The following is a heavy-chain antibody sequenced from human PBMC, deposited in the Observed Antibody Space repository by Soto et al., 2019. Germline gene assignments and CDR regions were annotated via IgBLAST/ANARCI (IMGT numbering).Heavy chain of an antibody. CDR3: ARPRHFSYNHWFPIDF. CDR2: ISSSGNTI. D-gene: IGHD3-10*01. V-gene: IGHV3-11*01. J-gene: IGHJ4*02. CDR1: GFTFSDDF. Sequence: QVQLVESGGGLVKPGGSLRLSCAASGFTFSDDFMSWIRQAPGKGLEWVSYISSSGNTIYYADSVKGRFTISRDNAKSSLDPQMESPRDGDTAGYYWARPRHFSYNHWFPIDFWGQGTLVTVSS.